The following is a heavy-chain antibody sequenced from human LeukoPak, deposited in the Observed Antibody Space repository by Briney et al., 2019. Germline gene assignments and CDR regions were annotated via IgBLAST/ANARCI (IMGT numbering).Heavy chain of an antibody. CDR2: ISYDGSNK. J-gene: IGHJ4*02. D-gene: IGHD3-22*01. CDR3: ARGYYYDSSGYYSTFDY. Sequence: GRSLRLSCAASGFTFSSYAMHWVRQAPGQGLEWVAVISYDGSNKYYADSVKGRFTISRDNSKNTLYLQMNSLGADDTAVYYCARGYYYDSSGYYSTFDYWGQGTLVTVSS. V-gene: IGHV3-30-3*01. CDR1: GFTFSSYA.